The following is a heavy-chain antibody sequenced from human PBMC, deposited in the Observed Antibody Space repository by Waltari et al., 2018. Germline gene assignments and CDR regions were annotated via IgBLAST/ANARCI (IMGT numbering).Heavy chain of an antibody. J-gene: IGHJ2*01. CDR3: AKGLGDRYFDL. D-gene: IGHD3-10*01. V-gene: IGHV3-23*01. CDR1: GFSVSRYA. Sequence: QLLESGGGLARPRGSLRLSLAAPGFSVSRYAMSWVRQAPGKGLEGVSSKSGGSGITSYAASVKGRFTIARDNSKNTLYLQMNSLRDEDAALYYCAKGLGDRYFDLWGRGTLVTVSS. CDR2: KSGGSGIT.